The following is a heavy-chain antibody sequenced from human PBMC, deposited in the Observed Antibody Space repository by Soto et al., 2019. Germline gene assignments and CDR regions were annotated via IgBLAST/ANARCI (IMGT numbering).Heavy chain of an antibody. J-gene: IGHJ4*02. Sequence: QVQLQESGPGLVKPSETLSLTCTVSGGSISSYYWSWIRQPPGKGLEWIGYIYYSGSTNYNPSLKSRVTISVDTSKNQFSLKLSSVTAADTAVYYCARESPGHPVAGNNYFDYWGQGTLVTVSS. D-gene: IGHD6-19*01. CDR3: ARESPGHPVAGNNYFDY. V-gene: IGHV4-59*01. CDR2: IYYSGST. CDR1: GGSISSYY.